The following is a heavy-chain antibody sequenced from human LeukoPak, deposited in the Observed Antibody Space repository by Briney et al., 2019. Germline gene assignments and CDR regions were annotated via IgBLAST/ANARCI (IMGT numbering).Heavy chain of an antibody. CDR3: ARVGIASYYFDY. CDR1: GGSLSSYY. CDR2: IYYSGST. J-gene: IGHJ4*02. V-gene: IGHV4-59*01. D-gene: IGHD6-13*01. Sequence: PSETLSLTRTVSGGSLSSYYWSWIPQPPGKGLEWIGYIYYSGSTNYNPSLKSRVTISVDTSKNQFSLKLSSVTAADTAVYYCARVGIASYYFDYWGQGTLVTVSS.